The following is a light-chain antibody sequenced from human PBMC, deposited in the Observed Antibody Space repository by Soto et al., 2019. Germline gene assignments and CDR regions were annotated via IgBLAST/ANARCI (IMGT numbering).Light chain of an antibody. CDR1: SSDVGSYNV. J-gene: IGLJ1*01. CDR3: CSHAGSSTYV. V-gene: IGLV2-23*02. CDR2: EVS. Sequence: QSALTQPASVSGSPGQSITISCTGTSSDVGSYNVVSWYQQHPGKAPKLMIYEVSNRPSGVSNRFSGYESGNTASLTISGLQAEDEADYYCCSHAGSSTYVFGTGTTLTVL.